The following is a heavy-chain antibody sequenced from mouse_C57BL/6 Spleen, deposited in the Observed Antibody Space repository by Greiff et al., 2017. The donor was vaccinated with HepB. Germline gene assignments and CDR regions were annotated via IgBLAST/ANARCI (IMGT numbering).Heavy chain of an antibody. J-gene: IGHJ3*01. V-gene: IGHV2-6*01. Sequence: VQGVESGPGLVAPSQSLSITCTVSGFSLTSYGVDWVRQSPGKGLEWLGVIWGVGSTNYNSALKSRLSISKDNSKSQVFLKMNSLQTDDTAMYYCASGGSSPWFAYWGQGTLVTVSA. D-gene: IGHD1-1*01. CDR3: ASGGSSPWFAY. CDR1: GFSLTSYG. CDR2: IWGVGST.